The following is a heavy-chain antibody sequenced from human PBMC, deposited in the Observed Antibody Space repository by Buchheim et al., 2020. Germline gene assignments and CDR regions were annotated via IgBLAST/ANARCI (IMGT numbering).Heavy chain of an antibody. Sequence: QVQLVESGGGVVQPGRSLRLSCAASGFTFNNYGIHWVRQGPGKGLEWLTLISYDGSDKWYADSVKGRFTISRDNSQNMVYLQMNSLRAEDTAMYYCAKAVDIAGFYVDSWGQGTL. D-gene: IGHD1-26*01. CDR3: AKAVDIAGFYVDS. CDR2: ISYDGSDK. J-gene: IGHJ4*01. CDR1: GFTFNNYG. V-gene: IGHV3-30*18.